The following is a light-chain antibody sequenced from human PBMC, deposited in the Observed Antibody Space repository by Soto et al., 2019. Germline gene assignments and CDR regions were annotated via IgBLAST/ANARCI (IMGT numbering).Light chain of an antibody. CDR3: QQYNTYPWT. J-gene: IGKJ1*01. Sequence: DIQMTQSPSSLSASVGDRVTITCRASQSISSYLNLYRQKPGKAPKFLIYDASSVESGVPSRFSGSGSGTEFTLTISTLQPDDFATYYCQQYNTYPWTFGQGTKVDIK. CDR2: DAS. CDR1: QSISSY. V-gene: IGKV1-5*01.